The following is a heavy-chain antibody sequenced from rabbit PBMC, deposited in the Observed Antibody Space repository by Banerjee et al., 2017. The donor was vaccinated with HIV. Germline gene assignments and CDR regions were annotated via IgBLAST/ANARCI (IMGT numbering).Heavy chain of an antibody. J-gene: IGHJ4*01. Sequence: QSLEESGGDLVKPGASLTLTCTASGFSFSDNYWICWVRQAPGKGLEWIACIVTGSGSTDYASWAKGRFTISKTSSTTVTLQMTSLTAADTATYFCAKGQYGRGWCNLWGQGTLVTVS. CDR1: GFSFSDNYW. V-gene: IGHV1S40*01. CDR3: AKGQYGRGWCNL. CDR2: IVTGSGST. D-gene: IGHD4-1*01.